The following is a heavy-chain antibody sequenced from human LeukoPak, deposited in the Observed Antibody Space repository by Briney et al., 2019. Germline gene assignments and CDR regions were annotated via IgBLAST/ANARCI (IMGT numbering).Heavy chain of an antibody. CDR3: ARENSRGRFDY. J-gene: IGHJ4*02. CDR1: GDSVSSNSAA. V-gene: IGHV6-1*01. D-gene: IGHD6-19*01. CDR2: TYYRSKWYN. Sequence: SQTLSLTCGISGDSVSSNSAAWNWIRQSLSRGLEWLGRTYYRSKWYNNYAVSVKSRITINPHSSKNQVSLQLNSVTPEDTAMYYCARENSRGRFDYWGQGTLVTVSS.